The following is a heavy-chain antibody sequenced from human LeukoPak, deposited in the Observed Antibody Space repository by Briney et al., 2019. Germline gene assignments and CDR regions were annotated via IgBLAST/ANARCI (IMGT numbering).Heavy chain of an antibody. CDR1: GFTFSSYS. CDR2: ISSSSSYI. V-gene: IGHV3-21*01. Sequence: PGGSLRLSCAASGFTFSSYSMNWVRQAPGKGLEWVASISSSSSYIYYADSVKGRFTISRDNAKNSLYLQMNSLRAEDTAVYFFQADDGIRYFDWLSGPNTFDIWGQGTMATVSS. J-gene: IGHJ3*02. CDR3: QADDGIRYFDWLSGPNTFDI. D-gene: IGHD3-9*01.